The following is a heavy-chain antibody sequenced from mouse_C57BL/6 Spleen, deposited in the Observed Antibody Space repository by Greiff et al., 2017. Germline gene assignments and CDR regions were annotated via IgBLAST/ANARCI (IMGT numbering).Heavy chain of an antibody. V-gene: IGHV1-15*01. Sequence: QVQLKQSGAELVRPGASVTLSCKASGYTFTDYEMHWVKQTPVHGLEWIGAIDPETGGTAYNQKFKGKAILTADKSSSTAYMELRSLISEDSAVYYGTRTPGPFDYWGQGTTLTVSS. CDR3: TRTPGPFDY. CDR1: GYTFTDYE. J-gene: IGHJ2*01. CDR2: IDPETGGT.